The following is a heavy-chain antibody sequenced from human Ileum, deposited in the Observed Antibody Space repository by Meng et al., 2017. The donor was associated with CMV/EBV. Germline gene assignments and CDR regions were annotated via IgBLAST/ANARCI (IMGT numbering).Heavy chain of an antibody. CDR3: TRNPYNFCGDAPV. J-gene: IGHJ4*02. Sequence: SETLSLTCSVAYGSINVKNYYWARIRQSPGKGLGWIGSVYYTRTTFLNSSFKSRVSISLDTSNNQCSLKIISVTAADTAVYCCTRNPYNFCGDAPVWGQGKLVTVSS. V-gene: IGHV4-39*07. CDR1: YGSINVKNYY. D-gene: IGHD3-3*01. CDR2: VYYTRTT.